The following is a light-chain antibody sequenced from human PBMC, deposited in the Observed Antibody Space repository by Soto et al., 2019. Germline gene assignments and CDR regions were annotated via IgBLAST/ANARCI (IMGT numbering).Light chain of an antibody. CDR2: DVG. J-gene: IGLJ1*01. Sequence: QSALTPPASVSGSPGQSITISCTGTSRDVGGYNYVSWYQHRPGEVPKLIIYDVGNRPSGVSDRFSGSKSGDTASLTISGLRAEDEADYYCNSYRNTAARYVFGTGTKVTVL. V-gene: IGLV2-14*03. CDR1: SRDVGGYNY. CDR3: NSYRNTAARYV.